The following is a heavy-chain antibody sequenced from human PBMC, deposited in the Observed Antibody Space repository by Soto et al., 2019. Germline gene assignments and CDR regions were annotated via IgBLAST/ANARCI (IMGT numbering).Heavy chain of an antibody. CDR3: AKGYRIAVAGTGFDY. D-gene: IGHD6-19*01. V-gene: IGHV3-23*01. CDR2: ISGSGGST. CDR1: GFTFISYA. Sequence: PGGSLRLSCAASGFTFISYAMSWVRHTPGKGLEWVSAISGSGGSTYYADSVKGRFTISRDNSKNTLYLQMNSLRAEDTAVYYCAKGYRIAVAGTGFDYWGQGTLVTVSS. J-gene: IGHJ4*02.